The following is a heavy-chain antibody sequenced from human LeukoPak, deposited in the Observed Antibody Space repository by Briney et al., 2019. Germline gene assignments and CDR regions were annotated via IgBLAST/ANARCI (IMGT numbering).Heavy chain of an antibody. CDR1: GFTFISDW. V-gene: IGHV3-7*01. CDR2: INQGGSDK. CDR3: ASSSHR. J-gene: IGHJ4*02. Sequence: PGGSLSLSCAASGFTFISDWMSWVRQAPGKGLEWVADINQGGSDKYYVDSVRGRFTISRDNAKNSLYLQMNSLRAEDTAVYYCASSSHRWGQGTRVTVSS.